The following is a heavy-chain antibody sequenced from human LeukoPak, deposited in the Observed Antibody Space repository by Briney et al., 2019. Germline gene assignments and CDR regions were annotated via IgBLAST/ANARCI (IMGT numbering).Heavy chain of an antibody. V-gene: IGHV7-4-1*02. D-gene: IGHD6-19*01. CDR2: INTNTGNP. CDR3: ARGVAVAVLIADY. CDR1: GYTFTGYY. J-gene: IGHJ4*02. Sequence: ASVKVSCKASGYTFTGYYMHWVRQAPGQGLEWMGWINTNTGNPTYAQGFTGRFVFSLDTSVSTAYLQISSLKAEDTAVYYCARGVAVAVLIADYWGQGTLVTVSS.